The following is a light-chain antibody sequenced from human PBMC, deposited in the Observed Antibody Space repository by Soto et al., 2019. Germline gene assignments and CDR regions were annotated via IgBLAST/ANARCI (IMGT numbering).Light chain of an antibody. CDR2: GAS. CDR1: QGISND. V-gene: IGKV1-27*01. J-gene: IGKJ1*01. Sequence: DIQMTQSPSSLSASVGDRVTITCRASQGISNDLAWYQQKPGKVPKLLIFGASTLQSGVPSRFSGSGSGTDFTLTISGLQPEDVATYYCQKYDSAPLTFGQGNKVEIK. CDR3: QKYDSAPLT.